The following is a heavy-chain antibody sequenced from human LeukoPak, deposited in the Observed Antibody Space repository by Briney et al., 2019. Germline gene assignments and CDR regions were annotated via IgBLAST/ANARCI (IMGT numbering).Heavy chain of an antibody. J-gene: IGHJ6*04. CDR3: ARGASLAYYVDV. D-gene: IGHD3-16*01. Sequence: GGSLRLSCVASGFTFSSYWMHWVRQAPGKGLVWVSRINSNGGTTTYADSVNGRFTISRDNAKNMVYLQMNSLRAEDTAVYYCARGASLAYYVDVWGKGTTVTVSS. V-gene: IGHV3-74*01. CDR2: INSNGGTT. CDR1: GFTFSSYW.